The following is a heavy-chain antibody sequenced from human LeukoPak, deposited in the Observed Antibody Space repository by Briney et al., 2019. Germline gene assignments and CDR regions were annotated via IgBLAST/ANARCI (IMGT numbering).Heavy chain of an antibody. V-gene: IGHV4-61*02. D-gene: IGHD3-10*01. J-gene: IGHJ4*02. CDR2: IYSGTT. CDR3: ASLGSRDF. CDR1: GASISSDNYY. Sequence: SETLSLTCTVSGASISSDNYYWNWIRQPAGKGLEWIGRIYSGTTNYNPSLKSRVSISADTSKNQFSLKMTSVTAADTAVYYCASLGSRDFWGQGTLVTISS.